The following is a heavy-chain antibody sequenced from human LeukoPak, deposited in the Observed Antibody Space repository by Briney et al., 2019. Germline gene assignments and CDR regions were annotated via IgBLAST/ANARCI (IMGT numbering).Heavy chain of an antibody. CDR1: GYTFTSYY. CDR3: ARYGFSTVWQGGWHAFDI. D-gene: IGHD6-13*01. Sequence: GASVKASCNASGYTFTSYYMHLVRQAPGQGLEWMGIINPTTGDTTYAQKFQGRLTMTRDMSTSTVYMELSSLTSEDTAVFYCARYGFSTVWQGGWHAFDIWGQGTVVTVSS. J-gene: IGHJ3*02. V-gene: IGHV1-46*01. CDR2: INPTTGDT.